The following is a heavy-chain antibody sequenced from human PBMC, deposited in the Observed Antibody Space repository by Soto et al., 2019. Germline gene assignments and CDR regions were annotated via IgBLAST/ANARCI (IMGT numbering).Heavy chain of an antibody. Sequence: QVQLVESGGGVVQPGRSLRLSCAASGFPFSSYGMHWVREAPGKGLEWVAVISYDGSNKYYADSVKGRFTISRDNSASTLYLQMNRLRHEDTALYYCVGGQYYFDYRGQGTLVTVSP. CDR1: GFPFSSYG. CDR2: ISYDGSNK. CDR3: VGGQYYFDY. V-gene: IGHV3-30*03. J-gene: IGHJ4*02. D-gene: IGHD3-10*01.